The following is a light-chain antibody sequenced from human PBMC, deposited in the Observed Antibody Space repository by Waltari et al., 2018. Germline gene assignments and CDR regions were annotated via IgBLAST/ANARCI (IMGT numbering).Light chain of an antibody. CDR2: DTS. V-gene: IGKV3-20*01. CDR1: QSVGRA. CDR3: QMYVRLPVT. Sequence: ELVLTQSPGTLALSPGDRAPLSCRASQSVGRALAWYQQKPGQAPRLLIYDTSTRATGIPDRFSGSGSGTDFSLTISRVEPEDFAVYYCQMYVRLPVTFGQGTKVEVK. J-gene: IGKJ1*01.